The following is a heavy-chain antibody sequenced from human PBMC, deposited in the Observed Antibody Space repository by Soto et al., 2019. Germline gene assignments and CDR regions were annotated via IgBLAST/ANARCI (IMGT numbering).Heavy chain of an antibody. D-gene: IGHD1-26*01. V-gene: IGHV4-39*01. CDR1: GDSITSHGYY. CDR3: ARHGYTGNYFFDN. J-gene: IGHJ4*02. Sequence: QLQLQESGPGLVKPSETLSLTCTVSGDSITSHGYYWAWIRQPPGKGLEWIGSIYSSGSTYYNPSLESRVTIPADTSKNQFSLKLSSVIAADSAVYYCARHGYTGNYFFDNWGQGTLVTVSS. CDR2: IYSSGST.